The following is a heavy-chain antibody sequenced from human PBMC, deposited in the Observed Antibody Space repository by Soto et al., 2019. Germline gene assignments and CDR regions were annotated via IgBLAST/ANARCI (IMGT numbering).Heavy chain of an antibody. D-gene: IGHD4-17*01. CDR3: ASGSYAPLYYYYMDV. CDR2: ISSSSSTI. J-gene: IGHJ6*03. Sequence: GGSLRLSCAASGFTFSSYSMNWVRQAPGKGLEWVSYISSSSSTIYYADSVKGRFTISRDNAKNSLYLQMNSLRAEDTAVYYCASGSYAPLYYYYMDVWGKGTTVTVSS. V-gene: IGHV3-48*01. CDR1: GFTFSSYS.